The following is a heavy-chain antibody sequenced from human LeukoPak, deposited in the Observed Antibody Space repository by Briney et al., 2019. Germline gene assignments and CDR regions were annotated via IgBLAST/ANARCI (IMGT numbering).Heavy chain of an antibody. Sequence: GGSLRLSCAASGFTFSSYSMNWVRQAPGKGLEWVSSISSSSSYIYYADSVKGRFTISRDNAKNSLYLQMNSLRAEDTAVYYCARDRVGIAVAPNYYFDYWGQGTLVTVSS. CDR2: ISSSSSYI. V-gene: IGHV3-21*01. J-gene: IGHJ4*02. CDR1: GFTFSSYS. CDR3: ARDRVGIAVAPNYYFDY. D-gene: IGHD6-19*01.